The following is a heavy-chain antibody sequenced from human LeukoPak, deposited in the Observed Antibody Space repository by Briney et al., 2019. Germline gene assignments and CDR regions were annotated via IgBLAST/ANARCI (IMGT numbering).Heavy chain of an antibody. D-gene: IGHD3-22*01. CDR2: IWYDGSNK. Sequence: GGSLRPSCAASGFTFSSYGMHWVRQAPGKGLEWVAVIWYDGSNKYYADSVKGRFTISRDNSKNTLYLQMNSLRAEDTAVYYCARKVDYYDSSGSLDYWGQGTLVTVSS. CDR3: ARKVDYYDSSGSLDY. CDR1: GFTFSSYG. V-gene: IGHV3-33*01. J-gene: IGHJ4*02.